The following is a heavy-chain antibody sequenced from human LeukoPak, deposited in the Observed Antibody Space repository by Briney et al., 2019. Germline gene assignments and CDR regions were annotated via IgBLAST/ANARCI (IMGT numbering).Heavy chain of an antibody. J-gene: IGHJ2*01. V-gene: IGHV3-53*01. Sequence: GGSLRLSCAASGFTASTYYMNWVRQAPGKGLEWVSIIYSGGTTYYADSVKGRFTISRDTSKNTLSLQMNSLRAEDTAVYFYARVGDHFHWNLDLWGRDTLVTVSS. CDR3: ARVGDHFHWNLDL. CDR1: GFTASTYY. CDR2: IYSGGTT. D-gene: IGHD3-3*02.